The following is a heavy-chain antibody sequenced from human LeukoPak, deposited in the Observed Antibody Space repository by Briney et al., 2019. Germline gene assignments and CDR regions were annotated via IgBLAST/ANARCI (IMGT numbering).Heavy chain of an antibody. D-gene: IGHD3-10*01. Sequence: GGSLRLSCAASGFTFSSYAMSSVRQAPGKGLEWVSAISGSGGSTYYADSVKGRFTISRDNSKNTLYLQMNSLRAEDTAVYYCAKGGFGELWCVEHWFDTWGQRTLVTVSS. J-gene: IGHJ5*02. CDR3: AKGGFGELWCVEHWFDT. CDR2: ISGSGGST. CDR1: GFTFSSYA. V-gene: IGHV3-23*01.